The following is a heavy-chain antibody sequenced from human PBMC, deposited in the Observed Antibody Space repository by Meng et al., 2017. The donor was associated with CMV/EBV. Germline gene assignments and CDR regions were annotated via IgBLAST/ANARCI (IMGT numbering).Heavy chain of an antibody. J-gene: IGHJ5*02. Sequence: GGSLRPSCKGSGYSSTSYWIGWVRQMPGKGLEWMGIIYPGDSDTRYSPSFQGQVTISADKSISTAYLQWSSLKASDTAMYYCARLDRSVVLWLVPNWFDPWGQGTLVTVSS. CDR3: ARLDRSVVLWLVPNWFDP. V-gene: IGHV5-51*01. D-gene: IGHD4/OR15-4a*01. CDR2: IYPGDSDT. CDR1: GYSSTSYW.